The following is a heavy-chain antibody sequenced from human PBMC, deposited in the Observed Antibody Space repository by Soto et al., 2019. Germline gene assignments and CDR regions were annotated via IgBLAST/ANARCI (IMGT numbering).Heavy chain of an antibody. J-gene: IGHJ5*02. CDR2: IYHSGST. CDR1: GGSISSSNW. CDR3: ARDRYSGSYSWFDP. Sequence: SETLSLTCAVSGGSISSSNWWSWVRQPPGKGLEWIGEIYHSGSTNYNPSLKSRVTISVDKSKNQFSLKLSSVTAADTAVYYCARDRYSGSYSWFDPWGQGTLVTVSS. V-gene: IGHV4-4*02. D-gene: IGHD1-26*01.